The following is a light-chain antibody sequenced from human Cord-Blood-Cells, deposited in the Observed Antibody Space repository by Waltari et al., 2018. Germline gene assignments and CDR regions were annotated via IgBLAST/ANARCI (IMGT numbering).Light chain of an antibody. V-gene: IGLV2-23*01. CDR3: CSYAGSSTYV. CDR1: SSDVGSYNL. Sequence: QSALTQPASVSGSPGQSITLSCPGTSSDVGSYNLDTWYQQHPGKAPKRMIYEGSKRPSGVSNRFSGSKSGNTASLTISGLQAEDEADYYCCSYAGSSTYVFGTGTKVTVL. J-gene: IGLJ1*01. CDR2: EGS.